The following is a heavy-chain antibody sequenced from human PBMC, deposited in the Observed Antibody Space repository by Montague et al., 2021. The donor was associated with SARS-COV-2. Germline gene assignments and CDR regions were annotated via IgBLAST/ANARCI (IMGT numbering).Heavy chain of an antibody. CDR2: VYHTGST. D-gene: IGHD3-22*01. J-gene: IGHJ4*02. CDR1: GVSISSGSYY. CDR3: VREKYYFDDSGSK. Sequence: SETLSLTCAVSGVSISSGSYYWSWVRQPPGKGLEWIGYVYHTGSTXYKPSLKSRVTLSIDMSKNQFSLNLTSVTAADTAVYYCVREKYYFDDSGSKWGQGTLVTV. V-gene: IGHV4-61*01.